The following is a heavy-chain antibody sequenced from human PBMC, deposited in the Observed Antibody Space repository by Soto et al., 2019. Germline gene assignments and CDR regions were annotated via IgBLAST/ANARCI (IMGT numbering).Heavy chain of an antibody. D-gene: IGHD3-3*01. CDR1: GFTFSSYD. V-gene: IGHV3-13*01. Sequence: PGGSLRLSCAASGFTFSSYDMHWVRQATGKGLEWVSAIGTAGDTYYPGSVKGRFTISRENAKNSLYLQMNSLRAGDTAVYYCAKDDSYFGVVNLGIDYWGQGTLVTVSS. J-gene: IGHJ4*02. CDR3: AKDDSYFGVVNLGIDY. CDR2: IGTAGDT.